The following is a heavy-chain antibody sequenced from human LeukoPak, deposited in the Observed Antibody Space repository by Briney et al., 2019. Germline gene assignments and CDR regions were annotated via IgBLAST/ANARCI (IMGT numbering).Heavy chain of an antibody. J-gene: IGHJ4*02. Sequence: SETLSLTCTVSGGSISSYYWSWIRQSPGKGLEWIGYIYYSGSTNYNPSLKSRVTISVGTSKNQFSLKLSSVTAADTAVYYCARARGDILTGYYYYFDYWGQGTLVTVSS. CDR2: IYYSGST. CDR3: ARARGDILTGYYYYFDY. D-gene: IGHD3-9*01. CDR1: GGSISSYY. V-gene: IGHV4-59*01.